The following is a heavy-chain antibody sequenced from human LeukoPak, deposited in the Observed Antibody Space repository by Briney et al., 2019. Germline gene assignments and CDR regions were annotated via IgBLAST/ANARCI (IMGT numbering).Heavy chain of an antibody. CDR1: GFTFSSYG. J-gene: IGHJ4*02. CDR3: ARDKALNC. CDR2: IWYDGSNK. Sequence: GRSLRLSCAASGFTFSSYGMHWVRQAPGKGLEWVAVIWYDGSNKYYADSVKGRFTISRDNAKNSLFLQMNSLRAEDTAVYFCARDKALNCWGQGTPVTVSS. V-gene: IGHV3-33*01.